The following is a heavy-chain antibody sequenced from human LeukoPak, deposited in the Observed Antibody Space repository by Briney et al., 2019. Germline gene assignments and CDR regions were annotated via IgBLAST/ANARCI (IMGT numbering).Heavy chain of an antibody. CDR2: ISYDGGNK. D-gene: IGHD3-10*01. Sequence: GGSLRLSCAASGFTFSSYAFHWVGQAPGKGLEWVAAISYDGGNKYYADPVKGRFTIYRDNSRNTLYLQVNSLRAEDTAVYYCARDSFDPTGFDPWGQGTLVTVSS. J-gene: IGHJ5*02. CDR3: ARDSFDPTGFDP. V-gene: IGHV3-30*04. CDR1: GFTFSSYA.